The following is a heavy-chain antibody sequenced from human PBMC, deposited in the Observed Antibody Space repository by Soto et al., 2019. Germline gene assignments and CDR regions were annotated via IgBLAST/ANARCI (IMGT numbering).Heavy chain of an antibody. D-gene: IGHD7-27*01. CDR1: GFIVSRSH. Sequence: GGSLRLSCVVSGFIVSRSHMMWVRQAPGKGLEGVSVIYNHGQINYVDPVKGRFTIARDNSKNTIYLQMNSLKVEDTAVYYCVRVTGAERHWGQGALVTVS. CDR3: VRVTGAERH. CDR2: IYNHGQI. V-gene: IGHV3-53*01. J-gene: IGHJ4*02.